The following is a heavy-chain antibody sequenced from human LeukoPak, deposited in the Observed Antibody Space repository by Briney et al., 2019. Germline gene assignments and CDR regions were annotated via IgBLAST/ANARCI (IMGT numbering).Heavy chain of an antibody. CDR1: GYTFTSYG. CDR3: SYDSSGYYLGGSDY. CDR2: IIPIFGTA. V-gene: IGHV1-69*13. D-gene: IGHD3-22*01. J-gene: IGHJ4*02. Sequence: SVNVSCKASGYTFTSYGISWVRQAPGQGLEWMGGIIPIFGTANYAQKLQGRVTITADESTSTAYMELSSLRSEDTAVYYCSYDSSGYYLGGSDYWGQGTLVTVSS.